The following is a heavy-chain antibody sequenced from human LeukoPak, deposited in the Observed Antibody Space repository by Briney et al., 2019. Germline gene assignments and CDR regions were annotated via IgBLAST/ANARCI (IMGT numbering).Heavy chain of an antibody. J-gene: IGHJ6*02. V-gene: IGHV3-30*04. D-gene: IGHD6-13*01. CDR1: GFALRKYN. Sequence: GGSLRLSCAASGFALRKYNIHWVRQAPGQGLEWVALILYDGSNYYDADSVRDRFSISRDNSKDTVYLDMNSLRPEDTAIYYCAALMGTSWDDVWGQGTTVIVSS. CDR2: ILYDGSNY. CDR3: AALMGTSWDDV.